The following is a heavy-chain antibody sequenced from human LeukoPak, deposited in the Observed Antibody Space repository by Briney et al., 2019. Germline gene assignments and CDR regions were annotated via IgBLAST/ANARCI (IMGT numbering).Heavy chain of an antibody. CDR2: IWYDGSNK. J-gene: IGHJ4*02. D-gene: IGHD3-10*01. CDR3: AKASYYGSGSYYYFDY. Sequence: GGSLRLSCAASGFTFSSYGMHWVRQAPGKGLEWVAVIWYDGSNKYYADSVKGRFTISRDNSKNTPYLQMNSLGAEDTAVYYCAKASYYGSGSYYYFDYWGQGTLVTVSS. V-gene: IGHV3-33*06. CDR1: GFTFSSYG.